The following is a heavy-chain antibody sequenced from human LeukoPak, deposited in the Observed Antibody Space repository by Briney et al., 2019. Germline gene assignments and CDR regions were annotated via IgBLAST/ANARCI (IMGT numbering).Heavy chain of an antibody. D-gene: IGHD6-19*01. Sequence: SETLSLTCAVYGGSFSGYYWSWIRQPPGKGLEWIGEINHSGSTNYNPSLKSRVTISVDTSKNQFSLKLSSVTAAETAVYYCARDPGYSSGWYYFDYWGQGTLVTVSS. CDR1: GGSFSGYY. J-gene: IGHJ4*02. CDR2: INHSGST. CDR3: ARDPGYSSGWYYFDY. V-gene: IGHV4-34*01.